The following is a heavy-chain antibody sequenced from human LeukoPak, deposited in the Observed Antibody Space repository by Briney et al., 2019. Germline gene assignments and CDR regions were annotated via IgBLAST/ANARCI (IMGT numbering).Heavy chain of an antibody. CDR3: ARDSLSGAAAGGFDY. V-gene: IGHV1-2*02. D-gene: IGHD6-13*01. J-gene: IGHJ4*02. CDR1: GYTFTCYY. CDR2: INPNSGGT. Sequence: GASVKVSCKASGYTFTCYYMHWVRQAPGQGLEWMGWINPNSGGTNYAQKFQGRVTMTRDTSISTAYMELSRLRSDDTAVYYCARDSLSGAAAGGFDYWGQGTLVTVSS.